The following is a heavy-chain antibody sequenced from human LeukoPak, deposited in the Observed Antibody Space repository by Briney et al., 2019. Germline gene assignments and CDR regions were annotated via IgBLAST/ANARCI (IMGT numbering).Heavy chain of an antibody. D-gene: IGHD3-22*01. CDR3: AKGVGPHYYDSTGGYYYYGMDV. V-gene: IGHV3-23*01. CDR2: ISGSGGST. Sequence: GGSLRLSCAASGFTFSSYAMSWVRQAPGKGLEWVSAISGSGGSTYYADSVKGRFTISRDNSKDTLYLQMNSLRAEDTAVYYCAKGVGPHYYDSTGGYYYYGMDVWGQGTTVTVSS. J-gene: IGHJ6*02. CDR1: GFTFSSYA.